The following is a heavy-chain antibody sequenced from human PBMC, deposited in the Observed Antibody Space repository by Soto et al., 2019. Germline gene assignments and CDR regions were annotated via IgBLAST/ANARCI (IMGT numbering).Heavy chain of an antibody. CDR3: VRDVAFDYVN. J-gene: IGHJ4*02. D-gene: IGHD3-16*01. Sequence: EVQLVESGGGLVQPGGSLRISCTVSGFSFSSYWMSWVRQAPGKGLEWVASIKQDESEKYYGDSVKGRFTISRDNVDDSLFLQMNSLSADDTAVYFCVRDVAFDYVNWGQGTLVTVSS. CDR2: IKQDESEK. V-gene: IGHV3-7*01. CDR1: GFSFSSYW.